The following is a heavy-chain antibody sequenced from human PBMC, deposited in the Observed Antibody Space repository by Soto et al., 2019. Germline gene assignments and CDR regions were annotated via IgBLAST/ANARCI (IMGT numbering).Heavy chain of an antibody. CDR2: IIPIFGTA. CDR3: ARDRDSAAGRVNWFDP. D-gene: IGHD6-13*01. J-gene: IGHJ5*02. CDR1: GGTFSSYA. Sequence: SVKVSCKASGGTFSSYAISWVRQAPGQGLEWMGGIIPIFGTANYAQKFQGRVTITADESTSTAYMELSSLRSEDTAVYYCARDRDSAAGRVNWFDPWGQGTLVTVS. V-gene: IGHV1-69*13.